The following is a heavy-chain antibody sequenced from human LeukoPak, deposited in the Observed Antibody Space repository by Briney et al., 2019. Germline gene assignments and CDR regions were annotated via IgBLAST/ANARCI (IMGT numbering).Heavy chain of an antibody. J-gene: IGHJ4*02. CDR2: IHHSGST. CDR3: AARGGYSYTFDY. CDR1: GYSISSGYY. V-gene: IGHV4-38-2*01. D-gene: IGHD5-18*01. Sequence: SETLSLTCAVSGYSISSGYYWGWIRQPPGKGLEWIGSIHHSGSTYYNPSLKSRVTISVDTSKNQFSLKLSSVTAADTAVYYCAARGGYSYTFDYWGQGTLVTVSS.